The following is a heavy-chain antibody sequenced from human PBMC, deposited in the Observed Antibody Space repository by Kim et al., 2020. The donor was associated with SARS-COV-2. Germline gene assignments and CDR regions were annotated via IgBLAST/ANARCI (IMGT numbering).Heavy chain of an antibody. CDR3: ARGYSSSPKYYYYYYMDV. D-gene: IGHD6-6*01. CDR2: INHSGST. CDR1: GGSFSGYY. J-gene: IGHJ6*03. Sequence: SGTLSLTCAVYGGSFSGYYWSWIRQPPGKGLEWIGEINHSGSTNYNPSLKSRVTISVDTSKNQFSLKLSSVTAADTAVYYCARGYSSSPKYYYYYYMDV. V-gene: IGHV4-34*01.